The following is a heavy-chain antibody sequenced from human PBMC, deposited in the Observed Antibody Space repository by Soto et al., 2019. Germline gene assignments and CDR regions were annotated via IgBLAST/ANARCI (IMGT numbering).Heavy chain of an antibody. CDR1: GFTFSSYA. Sequence: QVQLVESGGGVVQPGRSLRLSCAASGFTFSSYAMHWVRQAPGKGLEWVAVISYDGSNKYYADSVKGRFTISRDNSKNTLYLKMNSLRAEDTAVYYCARDYDSSGYYPTWGQGTLVTVSS. J-gene: IGHJ5*02. CDR3: ARDYDSSGYYPT. CDR2: ISYDGSNK. D-gene: IGHD3-22*01. V-gene: IGHV3-30-3*01.